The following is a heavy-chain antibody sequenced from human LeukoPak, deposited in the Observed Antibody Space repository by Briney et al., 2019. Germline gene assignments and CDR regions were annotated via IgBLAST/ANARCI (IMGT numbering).Heavy chain of an antibody. J-gene: IGHJ4*02. CDR2: ISSSSSTI. CDR3: ARAGNTMVTDFDY. Sequence: GGSLRLSCAASRFTFSSYSMNWVRQAPGMGLEWVSYISSSSSTIYYADSVKGRFAISRDNAKNSLYLQMNSLRDEDTAVYYCARAGNTMVTDFDYWGQGTLVTVSS. CDR1: RFTFSSYS. D-gene: IGHD5-18*01. V-gene: IGHV3-48*02.